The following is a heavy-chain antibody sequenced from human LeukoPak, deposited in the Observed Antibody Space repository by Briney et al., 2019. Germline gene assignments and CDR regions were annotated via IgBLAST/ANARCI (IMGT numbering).Heavy chain of an antibody. V-gene: IGHV3-48*03. J-gene: IGHJ4*02. Sequence: GGSLRLSCAASGFTFSSYEMNWVRQAPGKGLEWVSYISTTGSSIYYADSVKGRFTISRDNVKNLLYLQMNSLRAEDTAIYYCATYRQVLLPFESWGQGTLVTVSS. D-gene: IGHD2-8*02. CDR1: GFTFSSYE. CDR2: ISTTGSSI. CDR3: ATYRQVLLPFES.